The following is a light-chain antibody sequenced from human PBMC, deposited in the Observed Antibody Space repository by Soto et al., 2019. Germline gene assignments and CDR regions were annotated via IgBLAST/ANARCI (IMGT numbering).Light chain of an antibody. J-gene: IGKJ1*01. V-gene: IGKV1-5*03. CDR3: QQYDTYWT. CDR1: QSIRTW. Sequence: DIQMTQSPSTLSASVGDRVTITCRASQSIRTWLAWYQQKPGKAPKLLIYKASILESGVPSRFSGSGSGTDFTLTISSLQPDDFATYYCQQYDTYWTFGQGTKVDIK. CDR2: KAS.